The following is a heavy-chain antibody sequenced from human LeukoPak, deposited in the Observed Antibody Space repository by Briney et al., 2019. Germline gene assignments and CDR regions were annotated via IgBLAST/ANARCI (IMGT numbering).Heavy chain of an antibody. Sequence: GGSLRLSCAASGFTFSSYAMHWVRQAPGKGLEWVAVISYDGSNKYYADSVKGRFTISRDNSKNTLYLQMNSLRAEDTAVYYCARDRRGGDYEGYFDYWGQGTLVTVSS. D-gene: IGHD4-17*01. CDR3: ARDRRGGDYEGYFDY. J-gene: IGHJ4*02. V-gene: IGHV3-30*04. CDR2: ISYDGSNK. CDR1: GFTFSSYA.